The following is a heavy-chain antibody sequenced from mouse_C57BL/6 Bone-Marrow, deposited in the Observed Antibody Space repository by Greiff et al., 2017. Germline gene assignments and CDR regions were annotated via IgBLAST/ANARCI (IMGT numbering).Heavy chain of an antibody. CDR2: IRNKANGYTT. V-gene: IGHV7-3*01. Sequence: EVKLQESGGGLVQPGGSLSLSCAASGFTFTDYYMSWVRQPPGKALEWLGFIRNKANGYTTEYSASVKGRFTISRDNSQSILYLQMNALRAEDSATYYCARWHEGFAYWGQGTLVTVSA. J-gene: IGHJ3*01. CDR3: ARWHEGFAY. CDR1: GFTFTDYY.